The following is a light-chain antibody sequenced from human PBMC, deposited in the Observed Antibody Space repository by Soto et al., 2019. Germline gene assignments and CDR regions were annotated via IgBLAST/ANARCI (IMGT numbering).Light chain of an antibody. J-gene: IGLJ7*01. V-gene: IGLV7-46*01. CDR3: LVSLSGARV. Sequence: QDVVAQEPSLTVSPGGTVTLTCGSSTGAVTSGHYPYWFQQKPGQAPRTLIYDTRNKHSWTPARFSGSLLGGKAALTLSGAQPEDEAVYYCLVSLSGARVFGGGTQLTVL. CDR2: DTR. CDR1: TGAVTSGHY.